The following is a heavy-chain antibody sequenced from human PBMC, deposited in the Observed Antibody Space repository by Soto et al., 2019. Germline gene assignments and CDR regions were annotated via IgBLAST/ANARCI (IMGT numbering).Heavy chain of an antibody. D-gene: IGHD3-10*01. V-gene: IGHV3-72*01. Sequence: PEGSLRLSCAASGFIFSDYYIDWVRQAPGKGLEWVGRSKNKANNDTSEYAASVKGRFIISRDESKNSLYLQMNSLKTEDTAVYYRTRVDFYGSGDNDYWGQGIMVTV. J-gene: IGHJ4*02. CDR3: TRVDFYGSGDNDY. CDR2: SKNKANNDTS. CDR1: GFIFSDYY.